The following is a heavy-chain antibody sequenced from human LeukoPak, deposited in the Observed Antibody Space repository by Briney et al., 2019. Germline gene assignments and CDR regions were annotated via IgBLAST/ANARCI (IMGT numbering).Heavy chain of an antibody. J-gene: IGHJ4*02. CDR3: AKDSKWLALDY. V-gene: IGHV3-23*01. CDR2: ISGSGGST. Sequence: GGSLNLSGAAPDSPFSSFAMTWFGQPPGKGLKWVSAISGSGGSTYYADSVKGRFTISRDNSKNTLYLQMNSLRAEDTAVYYCAKDSKWLALDYWGQGTLVTVSS. CDR1: DSPFSSFA. D-gene: IGHD6-19*01.